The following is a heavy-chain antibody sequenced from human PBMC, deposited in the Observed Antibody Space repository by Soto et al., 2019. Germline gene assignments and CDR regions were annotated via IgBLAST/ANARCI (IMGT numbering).Heavy chain of an antibody. CDR2: INPNSGGT. CDR1: GYTFTGYY. V-gene: IGHV1-2*02. J-gene: IGHJ4*02. D-gene: IGHD6-13*01. Sequence: QVQLVQSGAEVKKPGASVKVYCKASGYTFTGYYMHWVRQAPGQGLEWMGWINPNSGGTNYAQKFQGRVTMTRDTSISTAYMELSRLRSDDTAVYYCARGPKSIAAAGTLDYWGQGTLVTVSS. CDR3: ARGPKSIAAAGTLDY.